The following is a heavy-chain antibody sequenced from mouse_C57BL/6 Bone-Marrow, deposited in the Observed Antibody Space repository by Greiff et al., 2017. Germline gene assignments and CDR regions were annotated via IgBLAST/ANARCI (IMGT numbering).Heavy chain of an antibody. D-gene: IGHD1-1*01. J-gene: IGHJ2*01. CDR1: GFNIKDDT. CDR2: IDPENGDT. CDR3: TMGCGSSCYFDY. Sequence: VQLKESGAELVRPGASVKLSCTASGFNIKDDTMHWVKQRPEQGLEWIGWIDPENGDTEYASKFKGKATITADTSSNTAYLQLSSLTSEDTAVDYCTMGCGSSCYFDYWGQGTTLTVSS. V-gene: IGHV14-4*01.